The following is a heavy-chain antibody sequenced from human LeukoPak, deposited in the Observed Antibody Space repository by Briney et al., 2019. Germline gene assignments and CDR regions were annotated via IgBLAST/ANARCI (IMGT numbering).Heavy chain of an antibody. J-gene: IGHJ3*02. CDR2: IYHSGST. D-gene: IGHD3-22*01. V-gene: IGHV4-30-2*01. CDR3: VSSYYFDSSGSHHKTESVFDI. Sequence: SETLSLTCAVSGGSISSGGYSWSWIRQPPGKVLEWIGYIYHSGSTYYNPSVKSRVTLSVDRSKNQFSLKLSSVTAADPAVYYCVSSYYFDSSGSHHKTESVFDIWGQGTMVTVSS. CDR1: GGSISSGGYS.